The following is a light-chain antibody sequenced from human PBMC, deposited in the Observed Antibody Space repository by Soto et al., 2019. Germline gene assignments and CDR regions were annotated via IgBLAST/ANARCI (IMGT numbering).Light chain of an antibody. CDR2: HVG. CDR1: SSDVGGYEY. Sequence: QSALTQPRSVSGSPGQSVTISCSGTSSDVGGYEYVSWYQQHPGKAPRLLIYHVGQRPSGVPDRFSGSKSGTTASLTITGLQAEDEASYYCSSYTITHIPVIFGGGTQLTVL. V-gene: IGLV2-11*01. CDR3: SSYTITHIPVI. J-gene: IGLJ7*01.